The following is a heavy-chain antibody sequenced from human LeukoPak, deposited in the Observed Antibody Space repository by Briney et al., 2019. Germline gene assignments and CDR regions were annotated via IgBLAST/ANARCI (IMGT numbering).Heavy chain of an antibody. CDR1: GGTFGSYA. CDR2: ISAYNGNT. CDR3: ARDQPRYYYGSGSYFCCDY. Sequence: ASVKVSCKASGGTFGSYAISWVRQAPGQGLEWMGWISAYNGNTNYAQKLQGRVTMTTDTSTSTAYMELRSLRSDDTAVYYCARDQPRYYYGSGSYFCCDYWGQGTLVTVSS. V-gene: IGHV1-18*01. D-gene: IGHD3-10*01. J-gene: IGHJ4*02.